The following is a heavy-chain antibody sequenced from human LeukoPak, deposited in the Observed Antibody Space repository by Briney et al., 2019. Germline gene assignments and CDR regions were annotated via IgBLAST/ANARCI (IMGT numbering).Heavy chain of an antibody. CDR3: ARERGSGTFDY. D-gene: IGHD6-19*01. CDR2: MWYDGSKE. CDR1: GFAFSGYG. Sequence: GRSLRLSCAASGFAFSGYGMHWVRQAPGKGLEWVAVMWYDGSKEYYADSVKGRSTISRDTSTNMLYLQMNSLRAEDTAVYYCARERGSGTFDYWGQGTLVTVSS. J-gene: IGHJ4*02. V-gene: IGHV3-33*01.